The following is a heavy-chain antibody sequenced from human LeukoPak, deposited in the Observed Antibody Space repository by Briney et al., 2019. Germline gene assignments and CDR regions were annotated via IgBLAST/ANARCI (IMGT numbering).Heavy chain of an antibody. Sequence: KPSETLSLTCTVSGGSISSGEYYWSWIRQPPGKGLEWIVYIYHSGDTYYNRPLKNRITISKDTSKNQFSLRLSSVTAADTAVYYCARGDYNDFPYWFDPWGQGTLVTVSS. CDR2: IYHSGDT. D-gene: IGHD3-3*01. V-gene: IGHV4-30-4*01. CDR3: ARGDYNDFPYWFDP. CDR1: GGSISSGEYY. J-gene: IGHJ5*02.